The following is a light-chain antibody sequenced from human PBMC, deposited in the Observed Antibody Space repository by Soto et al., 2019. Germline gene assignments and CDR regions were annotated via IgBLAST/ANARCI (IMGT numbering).Light chain of an antibody. CDR1: QSISSW. CDR3: QQYYNYPFT. CDR2: KAS. Sequence: DIQMTQSPSTLSASVGDRVTITCRASQSISSWLAWYQQKPGKAPKLLIYKASSLESGVPSRFSGSGSGTEFTLTISSLQPDDFATYYCQQYYNYPFTVGPGTKVDIK. V-gene: IGKV1-5*03. J-gene: IGKJ3*01.